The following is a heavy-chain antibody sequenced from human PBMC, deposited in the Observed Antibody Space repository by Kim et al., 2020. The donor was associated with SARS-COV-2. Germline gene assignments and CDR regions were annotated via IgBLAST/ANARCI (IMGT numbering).Heavy chain of an antibody. V-gene: IGHV4-59*08. Sequence: NNHPSFKSRVTFSIDTSRRQFSLRLNSVTAADTAVYYCARRYQTGGFFDVWGQGILVTVSS. CDR3: ARRYQTGGFFDV. J-gene: IGHJ4*02. D-gene: IGHD2-8*02.